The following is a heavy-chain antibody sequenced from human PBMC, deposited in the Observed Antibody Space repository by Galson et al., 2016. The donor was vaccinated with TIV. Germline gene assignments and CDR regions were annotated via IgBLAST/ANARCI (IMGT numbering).Heavy chain of an antibody. CDR3: ARQAGRGYGMDV. J-gene: IGHJ6*02. Sequence: QSGAEVTKPGEALKISCKGSGYPFNRWWIGWVRQQPGKGLEWMGKIYPDDSETTYSPSFQGQVTLSVDKPTRTAYLQWRSLKASDTAIYCCARQAGRGYGMDVWGHWTTVTVSS. CDR2: IYPDDSET. D-gene: IGHD3-3*01. CDR1: GYPFNRWW. V-gene: IGHV5-51*01.